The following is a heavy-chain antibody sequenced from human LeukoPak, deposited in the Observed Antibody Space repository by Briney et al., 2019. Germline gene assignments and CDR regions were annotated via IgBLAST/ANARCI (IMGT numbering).Heavy chain of an antibody. CDR3: ARGGRQPLPLH. CDR1: GFTFSSYW. D-gene: IGHD2-15*01. CDR2: INSDGSST. V-gene: IGHV3-74*01. Sequence: GGAPRLSCAAPGFTFSSYWVHWVRQTPGKGLVWVSRINSDGSSTSYADSVKGRFTISRDNAKNTLYLQMNSLRAEDTAVYYCARGGRQPLPLHWGQGTLVTVSS. J-gene: IGHJ4*02.